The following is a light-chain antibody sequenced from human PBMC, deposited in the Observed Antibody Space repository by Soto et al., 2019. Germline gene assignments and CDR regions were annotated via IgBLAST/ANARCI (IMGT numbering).Light chain of an antibody. CDR1: QSVSSSY. CDR2: GAS. J-gene: IGKJ3*01. CDR3: QQYGSPPFT. Sequence: EIVLTQSPGTLSLSPGERATLSCRASQSVSSSYLAWYQQNPGQAPRLLIYGASSRATDIPDRFSGSGSGTDFTLTISRLEPEDFAVYYCQQYGSPPFTFGPGTKVDIK. V-gene: IGKV3-20*01.